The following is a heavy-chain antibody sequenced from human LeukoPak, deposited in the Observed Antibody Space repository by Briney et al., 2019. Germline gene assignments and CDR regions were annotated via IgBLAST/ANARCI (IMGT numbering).Heavy chain of an antibody. CDR2: INPNSGGT. V-gene: IGHV1-2*06. J-gene: IGHJ4*02. CDR3: ARYCSSTSCFEAPSASYYFDY. Sequence: GASVKVSCKASGYTFTGCYMHWVRQAPGQGLEWMGRINPNSGGTNYAQKFQGRVTMTRDTSISTAYMELSRLRSDDTAVYYCARYCSSTSCFEAPSASYYFDYWGQGTLVTVSS. CDR1: GYTFTGCY. D-gene: IGHD2-2*01.